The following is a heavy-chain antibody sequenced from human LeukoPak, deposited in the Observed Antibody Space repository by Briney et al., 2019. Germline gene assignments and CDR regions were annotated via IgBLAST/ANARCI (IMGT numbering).Heavy chain of an antibody. Sequence: SETPSLTCTVSGGSISSSSYYWGWIRQPPGKGLEWIGSIYYSGSTYYNPPLKSRVTISVDTSKNQFSLKLSSVTAADTAVYYCARSGGFLDYWGQGTLVTVSS. D-gene: IGHD3-10*01. V-gene: IGHV4-39*01. J-gene: IGHJ4*02. CDR1: GGSISSSSYY. CDR3: ARSGGFLDY. CDR2: IYYSGST.